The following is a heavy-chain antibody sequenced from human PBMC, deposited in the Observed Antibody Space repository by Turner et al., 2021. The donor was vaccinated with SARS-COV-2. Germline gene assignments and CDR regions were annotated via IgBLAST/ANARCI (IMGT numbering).Heavy chain of an antibody. CDR1: GYTFTSYG. J-gene: IGHJ4*02. V-gene: IGHV1-18*01. Sequence: QLQLVQSGAEVKKPWASVKVSCKASGYTFTSYGISWVRQAPGQGLEWMGWISSDNGNTNYAQNLQGRVKLTTDTSKSTADMELRSQRSDDTAVYYCERDDPDIVDTITIYWGQGTLVTVSS. CDR3: ERDDPDIVDTITIY. D-gene: IGHD5-12*01. CDR2: ISSDNGNT.